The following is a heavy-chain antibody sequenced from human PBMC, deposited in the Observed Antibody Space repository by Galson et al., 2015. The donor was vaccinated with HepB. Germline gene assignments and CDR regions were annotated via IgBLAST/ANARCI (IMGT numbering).Heavy chain of an antibody. CDR1: GGTFSSYA. CDR2: IIPILGIA. Sequence: SVKVSCKASGGTFSSYAISWVRQAPGQGLEWMGRIIPILGIANYAQKFQGRVTITADKSTSTAYMELSSLRSEDTAVYHCARATANYYDTNPHGTSDAFDIWGQGTMVTVSS. J-gene: IGHJ3*02. V-gene: IGHV1-69*04. D-gene: IGHD3-22*01. CDR3: ARATANYYDTNPHGTSDAFDI.